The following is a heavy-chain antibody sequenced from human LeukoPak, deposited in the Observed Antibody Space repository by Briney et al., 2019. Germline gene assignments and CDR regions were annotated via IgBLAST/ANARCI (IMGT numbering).Heavy chain of an antibody. V-gene: IGHV1-69*05. CDR1: GGTFSSYA. D-gene: IGHD3-22*01. Sequence: GASVKVSCKASGGTFSSYAISWVRQAPGQGLEWMGGIIPIFGTANYAQKFQGTVTITTDESTSTAYMELSSLRSEDTAVYYCAREGVDYYDSSGYYHNFDYWGQGTLVTVSS. J-gene: IGHJ4*02. CDR3: AREGVDYYDSSGYYHNFDY. CDR2: IIPIFGTA.